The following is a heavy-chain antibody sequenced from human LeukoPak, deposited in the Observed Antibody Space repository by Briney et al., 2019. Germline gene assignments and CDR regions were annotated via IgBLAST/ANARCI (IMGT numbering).Heavy chain of an antibody. Sequence: GGSLRLSCAASGFTFSSYSMNWVRQAPGKGLEWVSSISSSSSYIYYADSVKGRFTISRDNAKNSLYLQMNSLRAEDTAVYYCARDAQDYYDSSGCYYYYYMDVWGKGTTVTVSS. CDR1: GFTFSSYS. CDR2: ISSSSSYI. V-gene: IGHV3-21*01. J-gene: IGHJ6*03. CDR3: ARDAQDYYDSSGCYYYYYMDV. D-gene: IGHD3-22*01.